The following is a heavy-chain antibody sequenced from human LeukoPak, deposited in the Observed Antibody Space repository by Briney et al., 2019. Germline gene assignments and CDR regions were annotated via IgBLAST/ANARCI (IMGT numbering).Heavy chain of an antibody. CDR2: VYTSGST. CDR1: GGSISGGY. CDR3: AKSYFDYSTYYSYYFSL. D-gene: IGHD4-11*01. Sequence: SETLSLTCTVSGGSISGGYWSWIRQPPGRGLEWIGYVYTSGSTNYNPSLKSRVTISVDTSKSQFALKLSSVTAADTAVYYCAKSYFDYSTYYSYYFSLWGQGALVTVSS. J-gene: IGHJ4*02. V-gene: IGHV4-4*09.